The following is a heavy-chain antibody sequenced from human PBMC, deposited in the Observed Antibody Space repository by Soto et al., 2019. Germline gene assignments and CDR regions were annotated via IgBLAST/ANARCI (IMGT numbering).Heavy chain of an antibody. J-gene: IGHJ4*02. CDR3: ARAPYYYDSSVYYYV. Sequence: GGSLRLSCAASGFTFSSDWLHWVRQAPGEGLVWVSRINTDGSATSYADSVKGRFTISRDNAKNTLYLQMNSLRAEDTAVYYCARAPYYYDSSVYYYVWGQGTLVTVSS. CDR1: GFTFSSDW. D-gene: IGHD3-22*01. CDR2: INTDGSAT. V-gene: IGHV3-74*01.